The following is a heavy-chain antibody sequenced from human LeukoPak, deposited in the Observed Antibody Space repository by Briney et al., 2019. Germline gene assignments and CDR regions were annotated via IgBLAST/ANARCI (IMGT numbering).Heavy chain of an antibody. V-gene: IGHV3-23*01. CDR1: GFSINGYA. D-gene: IGHD6-25*01. J-gene: IGHJ4*02. CDR2: TGGSDDNT. Sequence: HLGGSLRLSCEGSGFSINGYAMSWVRQAPGKGLEWVAVTGGSDDNTHYADSVKGRFSISRDTSENRLFLQMNSLRPDDSALYYCTKDLMTGFSSAWYLAYWGQGTLVTVSS. CDR3: TKDLMTGFSSAWYLAY.